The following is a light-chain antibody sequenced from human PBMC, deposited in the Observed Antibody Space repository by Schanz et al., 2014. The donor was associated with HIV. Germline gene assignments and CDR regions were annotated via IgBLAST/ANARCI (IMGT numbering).Light chain of an antibody. Sequence: ETVLTQSPGSLSLSPGEEATLSCRASQSVSDNLAWYQQKPGQTPRLLIYGSSTRATGIPDRFSGSGSGTDFTLTISRLEPEDFAVYYCQQYGSSPPITFGQGTRLEIK. CDR2: GSS. V-gene: IGKV3-20*01. J-gene: IGKJ5*01. CDR3: QQYGSSPPIT. CDR1: QSVSDN.